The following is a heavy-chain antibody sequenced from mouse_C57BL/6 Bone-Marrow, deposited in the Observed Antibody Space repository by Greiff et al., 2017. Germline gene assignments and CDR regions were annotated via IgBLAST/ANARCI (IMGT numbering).Heavy chain of an antibody. J-gene: IGHJ2*01. CDR3: ARGGYDYVDY. CDR2: ISDGGSYT. Sequence: DVKLVESGGGLVKPGGSLKLSCAASGFTFSSYAMSWVRQTPEKRLEWVATISDGGSYTYYPDNVKGRFTISRDNAKNNLYLQMSHLQSEDTAMYYCARGGYDYVDYWGQGTTLTASS. CDR1: GFTFSSYA. D-gene: IGHD2-3*01. V-gene: IGHV5-4*03.